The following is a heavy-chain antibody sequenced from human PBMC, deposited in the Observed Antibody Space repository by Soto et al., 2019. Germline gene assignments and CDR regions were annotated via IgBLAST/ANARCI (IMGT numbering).Heavy chain of an antibody. CDR3: ARGLLRSGYPDY. D-gene: IGHD3-22*01. V-gene: IGHV4-31*03. CDR1: GGSISSGGYY. CDR2: IYYSGST. J-gene: IGHJ4*02. Sequence: SETLSLTCTVSGGSISSGGYYWSWICQHPGKGLEWIGNIYYSGSTYYNPSLKSRVTISVDTSKNQFSLKLSSVTAADTAVYYCARGLLRSGYPDYWGQGTLFTVSS.